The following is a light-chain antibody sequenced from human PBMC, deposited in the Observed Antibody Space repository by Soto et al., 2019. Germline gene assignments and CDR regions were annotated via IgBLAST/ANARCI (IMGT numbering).Light chain of an antibody. Sequence: EIVMTQSPATLSVSPGERATLSCRASQSVSSNLAWYQQKPGQAPRLLIYAASIRATGIPARFSGSASGTVFTLTISSLQSEDFAVYYCQQYDDWPWTFGQGTKVDIK. V-gene: IGKV3-15*01. CDR1: QSVSSN. CDR2: AAS. CDR3: QQYDDWPWT. J-gene: IGKJ1*01.